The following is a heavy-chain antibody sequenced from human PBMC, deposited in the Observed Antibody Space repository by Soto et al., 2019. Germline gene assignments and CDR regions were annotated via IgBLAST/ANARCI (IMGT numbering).Heavy chain of an antibody. CDR1: GGSISSSNW. Sequence: SETLSLTCAVSGGSISSSNWWSWVRQPPGKGLEWIGEIYHSGSTNYNPSLKSRVTISVDKSKNQFSLKLSSVTAADTAVYYCASLDFWSGYSSYYYYGMDVWGQGTTVTVSS. CDR3: ASLDFWSGYSSYYYYGMDV. V-gene: IGHV4-4*02. CDR2: IYHSGST. J-gene: IGHJ6*02. D-gene: IGHD3-3*01.